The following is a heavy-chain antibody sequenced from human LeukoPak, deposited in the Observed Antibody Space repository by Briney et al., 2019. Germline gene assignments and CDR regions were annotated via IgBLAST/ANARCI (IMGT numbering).Heavy chain of an antibody. Sequence: GRSLRLSCAASGFTFDDYAMHWVRQAPGKGREWVSGISWNSGSIGYADSVKGRFTISRDNAKNSLYLQMNSLRAEDMALYYCAKDLYSSSWYYFDYWGQGTLVTVSS. CDR2: ISWNSGSI. V-gene: IGHV3-9*03. CDR1: GFTFDDYA. J-gene: IGHJ4*02. D-gene: IGHD6-13*01. CDR3: AKDLYSSSWYYFDY.